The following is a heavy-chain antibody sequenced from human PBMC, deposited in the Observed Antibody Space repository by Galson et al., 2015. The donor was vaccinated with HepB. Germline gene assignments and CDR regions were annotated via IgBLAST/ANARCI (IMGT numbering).Heavy chain of an antibody. J-gene: IGHJ4*02. CDR1: GFTFNDAW. Sequence: SLRLSCAASGFTFNDAWMSWVRQAPGRGLEWVGRVKSKTDFGTRDYAAPVKGRFTISRDDSKRIFYLQMNSLRTEDTAVYYCTAGVGTSDHDYWGQGTLVTVSS. D-gene: IGHD4-23*01. CDR3: TAGVGTSDHDY. CDR2: VKSKTDFGTR. V-gene: IGHV3-15*05.